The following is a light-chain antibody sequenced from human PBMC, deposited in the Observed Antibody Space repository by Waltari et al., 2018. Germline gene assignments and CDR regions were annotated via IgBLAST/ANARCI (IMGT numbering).Light chain of an antibody. CDR3: QQCYNFPYT. J-gene: IGKJ2*01. V-gene: IGKV4-1*01. CDR2: WAS. Sequence: DIVMTQSPDSLAVSLGERATINCKSSQSVLSSSNNKNYLGWYQQKLGQPPKLLVSWASTRESGVPDRFSGSGSGTDFTLTISSLQAEDVAVYYCQQCYNFPYTFGQGTKLEIK. CDR1: QSVLSSSNNKNY.